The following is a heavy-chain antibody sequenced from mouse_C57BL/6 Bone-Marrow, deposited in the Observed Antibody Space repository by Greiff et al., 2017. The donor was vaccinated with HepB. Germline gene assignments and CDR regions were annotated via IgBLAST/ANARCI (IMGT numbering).Heavy chain of an antibody. J-gene: IGHJ3*01. D-gene: IGHD2-12*01. CDR2: INPNNGGT. CDR1: GYTFTDYY. Sequence: EVQLQQSGPELVKPGASVKISCKASGYTFTDYYMNWVKQSHGKSLEWIGDINPNNGGTSYNQKFKGKATLTVDKSSSTAYMELRSLTSEDSAVYYCARDDSPFAYWGQGTLVTVSA. CDR3: ARDDSPFAY. V-gene: IGHV1-26*01.